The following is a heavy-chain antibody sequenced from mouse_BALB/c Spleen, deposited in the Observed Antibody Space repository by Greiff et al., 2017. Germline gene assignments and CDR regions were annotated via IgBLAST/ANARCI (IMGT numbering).Heavy chain of an antibody. D-gene: IGHD2-3*01. CDR2: ISYSGST. CDR3: ASFFYDGYYDY. V-gene: IGHV3-2*02. CDR1: GYSITSDYA. Sequence: EVHLVESGPGLVKPSQSLSLTCTVTGYSITSDYAWNWIRQFPGNKLEWMGYISYSGSTSYNPSLKSRISITRDTSKNQFFLQLNSVTTEDTATYYCASFFYDGYYDYWGQGTTLTVSS. J-gene: IGHJ2*01.